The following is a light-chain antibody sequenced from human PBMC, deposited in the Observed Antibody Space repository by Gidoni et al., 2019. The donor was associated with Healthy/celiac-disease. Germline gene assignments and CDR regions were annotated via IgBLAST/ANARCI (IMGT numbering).Light chain of an antibody. Sequence: ETVLSQSPGTLALSSGERATLSCRARQSVSSSYLAWYQQKPGQAPRLLIYGASSRATGIPDRFSGSGSGTDFTLTISRLEPEDFAVYYCQQYGSSPRTFXQXTKVEIK. CDR2: GAS. V-gene: IGKV3-20*01. J-gene: IGKJ1*01. CDR3: QQYGSSPRT. CDR1: QSVSSSY.